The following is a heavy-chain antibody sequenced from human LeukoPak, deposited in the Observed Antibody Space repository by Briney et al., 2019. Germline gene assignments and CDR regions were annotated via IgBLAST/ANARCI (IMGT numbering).Heavy chain of an antibody. V-gene: IGHV3-30*04. CDR3: AGDRFLDGDYVFDY. CDR1: GFTFSNYA. J-gene: IGHJ4*02. CDR2: VSYDGSNK. Sequence: QPGGSLRLSCAASGFTFSNYAMHWFRQAPGKGLEWVAGVSYDGSNKYYADSVKGRFSISRDNSKNTLYLQMNSLRAEDTAVYYCAGDRFLDGDYVFDYWGQGTLVTVSS. D-gene: IGHD4-17*01.